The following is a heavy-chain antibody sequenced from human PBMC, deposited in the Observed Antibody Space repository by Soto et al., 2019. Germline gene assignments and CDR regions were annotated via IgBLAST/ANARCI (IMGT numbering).Heavy chain of an antibody. V-gene: IGHV4-59*08. CDR1: GGSISSYY. CDR3: ARHYSPLGVATIWWFDP. D-gene: IGHD5-12*01. J-gene: IGHJ5*02. CDR2: IYYSGST. Sequence: SETLSLTCTVSGGSISSYYWSWIRQPPGKGLEWIGYIYYSGSTNYNPSLKSRVTISVDTSKNQFSLKLSSVTAADTAVYYCARHYSPLGVATIWWFDPWGQGTLVTVSS.